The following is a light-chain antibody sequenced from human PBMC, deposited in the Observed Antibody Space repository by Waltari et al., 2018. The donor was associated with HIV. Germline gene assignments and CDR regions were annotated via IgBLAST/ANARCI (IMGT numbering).Light chain of an antibody. V-gene: IGLV1-47*01. J-gene: IGLJ1*01. CDR2: RND. CDR1: KLNLCSNY. Sequence: QSVLTQPPSASGTPGQRVTISCSASKLNLCSNYVIWYQHVPGAAPKLLIYRNDQRPSGVPDRFSGSKSGTSASLAISGLRSEDEADYYCAAWDDSLSGFYVLGTGTKVTVL. CDR3: AAWDDSLSGFYV.